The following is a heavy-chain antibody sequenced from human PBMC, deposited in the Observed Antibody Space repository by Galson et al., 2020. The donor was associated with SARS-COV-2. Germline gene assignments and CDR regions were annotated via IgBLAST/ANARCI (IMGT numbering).Heavy chain of an antibody. Sequence: GGSLRLSCAASGFTHNDYYMNWIRQAPGKGLEWISYISSSGSYTNYADSVKGRFTISKDNAKNSLHLQMNSLRLEDTAIYYCARGSRSINCVCTGDHFDLWGQGTLVTVSS. CDR1: GFTHNDYY. J-gene: IGHJ4*02. V-gene: IGHV3-11*06. CDR3: ARGSRSINCVCTGDHFDL. D-gene: IGHD2-21*01. CDR2: ISSSGSYT.